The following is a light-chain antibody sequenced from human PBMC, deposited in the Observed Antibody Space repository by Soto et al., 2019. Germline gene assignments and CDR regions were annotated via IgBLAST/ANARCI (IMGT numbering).Light chain of an antibody. J-gene: IGKJ1*01. CDR1: QTISSW. V-gene: IGKV1-5*03. CDR2: KTS. Sequence: DIQMTQSPSTLSASVGDRVTITCRASQTISSWLAWYQQKPGKAPKLLIYKTSSLDSGVPSRFSGSGSGTDFTLTISSLQPEDFATYYCQQRFTTPYVAFGQGTKVDI. CDR3: QQRFTTPYVA.